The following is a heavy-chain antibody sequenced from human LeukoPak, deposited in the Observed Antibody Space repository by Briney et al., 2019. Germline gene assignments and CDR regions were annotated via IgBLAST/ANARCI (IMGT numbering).Heavy chain of an antibody. CDR2: IYTSGST. J-gene: IGHJ3*02. CDR1: GGSISSGSYY. D-gene: IGHD1-26*01. CDR3: ARDKLKDAFDI. Sequence: SETLSLTCTVSGGSISSGSYYWSWIRQPAGKGLEWIGRIYTSGSTNYNPSLKSRVTISVDTSKNQFSLKLSSVTAADTAVYYCARDKLKDAFDIWGQGTMVTVSS. V-gene: IGHV4-61*02.